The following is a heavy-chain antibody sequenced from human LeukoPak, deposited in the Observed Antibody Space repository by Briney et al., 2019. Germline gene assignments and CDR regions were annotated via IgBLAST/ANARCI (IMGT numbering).Heavy chain of an antibody. Sequence: ASVKVSCKASGYTFTGYYMHWVRQAPGQGLEWMGWINPNSGGTNYAQKFQGWVTMTRDTSISTAYMELSRLRSEDTAVYYCARGARYSGSYPPFDYWGQGTLVTVSS. D-gene: IGHD1-26*01. CDR1: GYTFTGYY. V-gene: IGHV1-2*04. CDR2: INPNSGGT. CDR3: ARGARYSGSYPPFDY. J-gene: IGHJ4*02.